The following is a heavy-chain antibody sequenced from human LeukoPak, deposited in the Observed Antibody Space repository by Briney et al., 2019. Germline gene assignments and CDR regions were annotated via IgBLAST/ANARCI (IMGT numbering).Heavy chain of an antibody. CDR3: ARVQGVCTSTTCYLGNVDV. Sequence: GGTLRLSCAASGFTFSDYSMNWVRQAPGKGLEGISYVIRRGTRTYYSDSVKGRFTVTRDNVESSLFLQMNGLRNGDTATYYCARVQGVCTSTTCYLGNVDVWGKGTMVSVSS. V-gene: IGHV3-48*02. J-gene: IGHJ6*04. CDR1: GFTFSDYS. D-gene: IGHD2-2*01. CDR2: VIRRGTRT.